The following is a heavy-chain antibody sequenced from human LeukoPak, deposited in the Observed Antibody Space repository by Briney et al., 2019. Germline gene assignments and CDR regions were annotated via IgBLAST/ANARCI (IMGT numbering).Heavy chain of an antibody. D-gene: IGHD3-10*01. CDR2: ISAYNGNA. V-gene: IGHV1-18*01. CDR1: GYTFTSYG. Sequence: ASVKVSCKASGYTFTSYGISWVRQAPGQGLEWMGWISAYNGNANYAQKLQGRVTMTTDTSTSAAYMELRSLRSDDTAVYYCARDVSGYYGSGTQGWFDPWGQGTLVTVSS. CDR3: ARDVSGYYGSGTQGWFDP. J-gene: IGHJ5*02.